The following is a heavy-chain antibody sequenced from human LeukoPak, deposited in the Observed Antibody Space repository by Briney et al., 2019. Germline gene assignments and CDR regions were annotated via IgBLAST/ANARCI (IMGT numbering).Heavy chain of an antibody. D-gene: IGHD1-26*01. J-gene: IGHJ5*02. CDR1: GGSISSYY. CDR3: ARARDTTSGSNWFDP. Sequence: KPSETLSLTCTVSGGSISSYYWSWIRQPPGKGLEWIGYIYYSGSTNYNPSLKSRVTISVDTSKNQFSLKLSSVTAADTAVYYCARARDTTSGSNWFDPWGQGTLVTVSS. CDR2: IYYSGST. V-gene: IGHV4-59*12.